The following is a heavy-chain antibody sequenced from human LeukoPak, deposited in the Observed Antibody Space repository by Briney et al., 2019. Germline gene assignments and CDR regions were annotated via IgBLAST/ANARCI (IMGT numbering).Heavy chain of an antibody. CDR2: ISWNSGSI. Sequence: GGSLRLSCAASGFTFDDYATHWVRQAPGKGLEWVSGISWNSGSIGYADSVKGRFTISRDNAKNSLYLQMNSLRAEDTAVYYCATRSSWYLDYYYGMDVWGQGTTVTVSS. V-gene: IGHV3-9*01. CDR1: GFTFDDYA. CDR3: ATRSSWYLDYYYGMDV. J-gene: IGHJ6*02. D-gene: IGHD6-13*01.